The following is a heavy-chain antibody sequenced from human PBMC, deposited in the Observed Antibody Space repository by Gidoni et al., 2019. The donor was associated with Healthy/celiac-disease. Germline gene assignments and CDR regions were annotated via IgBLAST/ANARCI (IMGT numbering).Heavy chain of an antibody. CDR2: INHSGST. V-gene: IGHV4-34*01. Sequence: QEQLQQGGAGLLQPAKTLSPAAAVYGGSCGGYYWRWIRQPPGKGLGWIGEINHSGSTNYNPSLKSRVTISVDTSKNQFSLKLSSVTAADTAVYYCARGRRRGYSYGYMGENWGQGTLVTVSS. CDR1: GGSCGGYY. J-gene: IGHJ4*02. CDR3: ARGRRRGYSYGYMGEN. D-gene: IGHD5-18*01.